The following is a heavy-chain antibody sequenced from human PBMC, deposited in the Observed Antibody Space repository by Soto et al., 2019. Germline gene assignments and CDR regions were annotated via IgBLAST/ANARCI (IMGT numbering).Heavy chain of an antibody. D-gene: IGHD6-19*01. CDR2: ISAYNGNT. V-gene: IGHV1-18*01. CDR3: ARDFAVGLVDY. Sequence: QVQLVQSGAEVKKPGASVKVSCKASGYTFTSYGISWVRQAPGQGLAWMGWISAYNGNTNYAQKRQGRVTMTTDTSTSKGYMELRSLRSDDTAVYYCARDFAVGLVDYWGQGTLGTVSS. CDR1: GYTFTSYG. J-gene: IGHJ4*02.